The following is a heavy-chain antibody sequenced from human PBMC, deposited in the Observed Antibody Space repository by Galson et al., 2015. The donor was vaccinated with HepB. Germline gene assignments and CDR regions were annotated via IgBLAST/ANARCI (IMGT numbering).Heavy chain of an antibody. CDR1: DASITSSNW. CDR2: IYQSGAT. CDR3: AKCSYSRSSTSGMDV. J-gene: IGHJ6*02. Sequence: SETLSLTCVVSDASITSSNWWSWVRQPPGKGLEWIGEIYQSGATNYNPSLKSRVTLSVDKSRDYFSLRLSSVTAADTAVYYCAKCSYSRSSTSGMDVWGQGTTVIVSS. D-gene: IGHD6-6*01. V-gene: IGHV4-4*02.